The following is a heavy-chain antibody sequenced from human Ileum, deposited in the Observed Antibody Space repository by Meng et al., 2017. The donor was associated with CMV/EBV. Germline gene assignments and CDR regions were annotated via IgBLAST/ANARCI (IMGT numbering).Heavy chain of an antibody. CDR3: ARGSSSWAFDY. D-gene: IGHD2-2*01. Sequence: ERCVSRPGVVTPAGTSSLTSTVSGGSISGYYRSWIRQPATKVLEWIGRVYSSGSTDYNPSLQSRVTMSVDTSKNQFSLKLSSVTAADTAVYYCARGSSSWAFDYWGQGTLVTVSS. CDR2: VYSSGST. V-gene: IGHV4-4*07. CDR1: GGSISGYY. J-gene: IGHJ4*02.